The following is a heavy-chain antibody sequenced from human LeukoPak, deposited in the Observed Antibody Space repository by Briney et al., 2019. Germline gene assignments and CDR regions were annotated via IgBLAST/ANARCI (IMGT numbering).Heavy chain of an antibody. V-gene: IGHV1-8*01. J-gene: IGHJ5*02. CDR1: GYTFTSYD. D-gene: IGHD3-10*01. CDR3: ARGRVVRGVIVWFDP. CDR2: MNPNSGNT. Sequence: ASVKVSCKASGYTFTSYDINWVRQATGQGLEWMGWMNPNSGNTGYAQKFQGRVTMTRNTSISTAYMELSSLRSEDTAVYYCARGRVVRGVIVWFDPWGQGTLVTVSS.